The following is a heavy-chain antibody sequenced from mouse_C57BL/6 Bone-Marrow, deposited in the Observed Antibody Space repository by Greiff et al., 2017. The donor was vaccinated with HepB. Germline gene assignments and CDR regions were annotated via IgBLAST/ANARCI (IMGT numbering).Heavy chain of an antibody. D-gene: IGHD2-4*01. J-gene: IGHJ3*01. CDR2: IDPEDGDT. Sequence: EVQLQQSGAELVRPGASVKLSCTASGFNIKDYYMHWVKQRPEQGLEWIGRIDPEDGDTEYAPKFQGKATMTADTSSNTAYLQLSSLTSEDTAVYYCTHLVIYYDYDRFAYWGQGTLVTVSA. CDR3: THLVIYYDYDRFAY. V-gene: IGHV14-1*01. CDR1: GFNIKDYY.